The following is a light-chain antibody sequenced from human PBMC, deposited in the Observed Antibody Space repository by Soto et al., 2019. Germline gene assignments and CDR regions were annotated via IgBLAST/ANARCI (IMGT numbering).Light chain of an antibody. CDR3: SSYTSSSNVV. CDR2: DVS. J-gene: IGLJ2*01. Sequence: QSALTQPASVSGSPGQSITISCTGTSSDVGGYNYVSWYQQHPGKAPKLMIYDVSNRPSGVSNRFSGSKSGNTASLTISGLQAEDEADYSCSSYTSSSNVVFGGGTTLTVL. CDR1: SSDVGGYNY. V-gene: IGLV2-14*01.